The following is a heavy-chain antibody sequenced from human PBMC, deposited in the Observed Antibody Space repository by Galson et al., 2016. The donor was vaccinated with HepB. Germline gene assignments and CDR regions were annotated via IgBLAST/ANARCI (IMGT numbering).Heavy chain of an antibody. CDR1: GFSLSSSGVG. J-gene: IGHJ4*02. D-gene: IGHD3-10*01. CDR3: AHRRTSADYGSGKDHYFDY. V-gene: IGHV2-5*01. CDR2: IYWNDDK. Sequence: PALVKPTPTLTLTCTFSGFSLSSSGVGVGWIRQSPGKALEWLALIYWNDDKRYSPSLKSRLTITKDTSKNQVVLTLTNMDPVDTATYYCAHRRTSADYGSGKDHYFDYWGQGTLVTVSS.